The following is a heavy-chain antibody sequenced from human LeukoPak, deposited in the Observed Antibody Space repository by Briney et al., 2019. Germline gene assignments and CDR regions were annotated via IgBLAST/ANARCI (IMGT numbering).Heavy chain of an antibody. V-gene: IGHV4-39*01. CDR3: ARLHYDSSGYYPGVDY. D-gene: IGHD3-22*01. CDR1: GGSISSSSXY. CDR2: IYYSGST. Sequence: SETLSLTCTVSGGSISSSSXYWGXXRQPPGKGPEWIGSIYYSGSTYYTPSLKRRLTISVDTPKHQFSLKLSSVTAADTAVYYCARLHYDSSGYYPGVDYWGQGTLVTVSS. J-gene: IGHJ4*02.